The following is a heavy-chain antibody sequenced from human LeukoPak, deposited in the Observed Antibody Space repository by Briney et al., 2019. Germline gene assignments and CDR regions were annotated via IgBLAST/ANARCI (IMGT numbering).Heavy chain of an antibody. CDR1: GFTFSSFG. CDR3: ASPWGTFSRHDY. D-gene: IGHD1-7*01. V-gene: IGHV3-23*01. Sequence: GGSLRLSCAASGFTFSSFGMHWVRQAPGSGLEWVSAITASGGGTYYADSVKGRFTISRDNSKNTLYLQMNSLRAEDTAVYYCASPWGTFSRHDYWGQGTLVTVSS. J-gene: IGHJ4*02. CDR2: ITASGGGT.